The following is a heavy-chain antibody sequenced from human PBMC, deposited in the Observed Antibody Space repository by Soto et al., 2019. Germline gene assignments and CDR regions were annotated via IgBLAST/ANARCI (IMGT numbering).Heavy chain of an antibody. J-gene: IGHJ4*02. CDR2: IYHSGST. CDR3: ARGYDFWSGYYSLYYFDY. CDR1: GGSISSSNW. D-gene: IGHD3-3*01. Sequence: PSETLSLTCAVSGGSISSSNWWRWVRQPPGKGLEWIGEIYHSGSTNYNPSLKSRVTISVDKSKNQFSLKLSSVTAADTAVYYCARGYDFWSGYYSLYYFDYWGQGTLVTVSS. V-gene: IGHV4-4*02.